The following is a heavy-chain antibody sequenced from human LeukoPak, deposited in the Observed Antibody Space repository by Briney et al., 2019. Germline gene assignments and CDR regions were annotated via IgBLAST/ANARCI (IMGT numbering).Heavy chain of an antibody. V-gene: IGHV1-2*02. Sequence: EASVKVSCKASGYSFTDYYMKWVRQAPGQGLEWMGGINPNSGGTNYAQKFQGRVTMTRDTSINTAYMELSRLRSDDTAVYYCARIKSTSLDYWGQGTLVTVSS. CDR2: INPNSGGT. D-gene: IGHD2-2*01. CDR3: ARIKSTSLDY. J-gene: IGHJ4*02. CDR1: GYSFTDYY.